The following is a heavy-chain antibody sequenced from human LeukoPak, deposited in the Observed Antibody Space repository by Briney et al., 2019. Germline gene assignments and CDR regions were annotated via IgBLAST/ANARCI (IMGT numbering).Heavy chain of an antibody. CDR3: ARRATRDTLFGMPNLDYYFDF. CDR2: ISAYSGNT. J-gene: IGHJ4*02. Sequence: ASVKVSRKTSGYTFTSYGISWVRQAPGQGLEWMGWISAYSGNTNYAQILQGRVTMTTDTSTSTAYMELRSLRSDDTAVYCCARRATRDTLFGMPNLDYYFDFWGQGTLVTVSS. D-gene: IGHD3-3*01. V-gene: IGHV1-18*01. CDR1: GYTFTSYG.